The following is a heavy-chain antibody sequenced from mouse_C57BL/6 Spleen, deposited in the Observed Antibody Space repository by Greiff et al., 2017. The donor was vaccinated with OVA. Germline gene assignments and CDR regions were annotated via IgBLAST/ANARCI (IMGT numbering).Heavy chain of an antibody. Sequence: DVHLVESGGGLVKPGGSLKLSCAASGFTFSSYAMSWVRQTPEKRLEWVATISDGGSYTYYPDNVKGRFTISRDNAKNNLYLQMSHLKSEDTAMYYCARDYGTIGWFAYWGQGTLVTVSA. CDR1: GFTFSSYA. V-gene: IGHV5-4*01. CDR2: ISDGGSYT. D-gene: IGHD4-1*01. J-gene: IGHJ3*01. CDR3: ARDYGTIGWFAY.